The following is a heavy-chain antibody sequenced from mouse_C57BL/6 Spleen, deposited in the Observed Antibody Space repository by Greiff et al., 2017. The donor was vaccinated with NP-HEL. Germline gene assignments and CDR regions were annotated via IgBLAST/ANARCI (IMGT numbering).Heavy chain of an antibody. Sequence: EVQVVESGGGLVKPGGSLKLSCAASGFTFSDYGMHWVRQAPEKGLEWVAYISSGSSTIYYADTVKGRFTISRDNAKNTLFLQMTSLRSEDTAMYYGASSPNWDEGDYWAKAPLSQSPQ. D-gene: IGHD4-1*01. CDR1: GFTFSDYG. CDR2: ISSGSSTI. CDR3: ASSPNWDEGDY. V-gene: IGHV5-17*01. J-gene: IGHJ2*01.